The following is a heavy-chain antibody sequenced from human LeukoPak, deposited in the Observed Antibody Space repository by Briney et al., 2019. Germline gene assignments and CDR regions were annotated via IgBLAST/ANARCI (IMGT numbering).Heavy chain of an antibody. CDR2: IYPGVSDT. J-gene: IGHJ3*02. CDR3: ASSPDDALDI. D-gene: IGHD1-14*01. CDR1: VYSFTSYW. Sequence: GASLKISCKASVYSFTSYWIGWVRQMPGKGLEWMGIIYPGVSDTRYSPSFQGQVTISADKSISTAYLQWSSLKASDTAMYYCASSPDDALDIWGEGTMVTVSS. V-gene: IGHV5-51*01.